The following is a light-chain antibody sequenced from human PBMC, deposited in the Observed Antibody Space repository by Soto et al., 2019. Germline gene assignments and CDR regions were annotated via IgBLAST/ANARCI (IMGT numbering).Light chain of an antibody. V-gene: IGKV3-15*01. CDR1: QSINTN. CDR2: RAS. CDR3: QQYYDWPEYT. J-gene: IGKJ2*01. Sequence: ETVMTQSPATLSVSPGERATLSCRSSQSINTNLAWYQQKPGQAPRLLIYRASTRATGIPARFSGNGSGTEFTLTISSLQSEVFAIYYCQQYYDWPEYTFGQGTKLEI.